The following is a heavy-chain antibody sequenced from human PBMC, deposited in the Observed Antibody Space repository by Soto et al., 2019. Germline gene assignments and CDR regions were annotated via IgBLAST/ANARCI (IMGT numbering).Heavy chain of an antibody. J-gene: IGHJ4*02. CDR1: GYTFTSYA. CDR3: ARVSCSSTRCSPGDY. Sequence: ASVKVSCKASGYTFTSYAMHWVRQAPGQRLEWMGWINAGNGNTKYSQKFQGRVTITRDTSASTAYMELSSLRSEDTAVYYCARVSCSSTRCSPGDYWGQGTLVTVSS. CDR2: INAGNGNT. V-gene: IGHV1-3*01. D-gene: IGHD2-2*01.